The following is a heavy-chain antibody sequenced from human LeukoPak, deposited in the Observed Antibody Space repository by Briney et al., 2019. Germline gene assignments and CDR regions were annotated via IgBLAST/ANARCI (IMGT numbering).Heavy chain of an antibody. Sequence: SETLSLTCTVSGGSVSSSSSYWAWIRQPPGRGLEWIGRVYYSGTPYYNTSLESRVTISEDTSRNRFSLMLSSVTAADTAVYYCVRQNSDYYYYYLDVWGEGTTVIVSS. D-gene: IGHD1-7*01. CDR3: VRQNSDYYYYYLDV. CDR2: VYYSGTP. J-gene: IGHJ6*03. V-gene: IGHV4-39*01. CDR1: GGSVSSSSSY.